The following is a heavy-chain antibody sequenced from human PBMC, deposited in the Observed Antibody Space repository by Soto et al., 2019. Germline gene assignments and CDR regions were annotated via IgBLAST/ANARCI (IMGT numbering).Heavy chain of an antibody. Sequence: KPGGSLRLSCAASGFTLSTYSMNWVRQAPGKGLEWVSSIGSIDGSSNYIHYADSLKGRFTISRDNAKNSVYLQMNSLRAEDTAVYYCASEGYNSLFDYWGQGTLVTVSS. J-gene: IGHJ4*02. D-gene: IGHD5-12*01. V-gene: IGHV3-21*01. CDR1: GFTLSTYS. CDR3: ASEGYNSLFDY. CDR2: IGSIDGSSNYI.